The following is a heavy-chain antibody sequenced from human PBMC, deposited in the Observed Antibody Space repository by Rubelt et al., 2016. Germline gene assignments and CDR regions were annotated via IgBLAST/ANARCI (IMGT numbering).Heavy chain of an antibody. Sequence: QLGMRGGGLVQPGGSLRLSCAASGFTFSSYSMSWVRQAPGKGLEWVSAIDSGAVNTYYADSVKGRFTLSRDNSKNTVEPQMNSLGVEDTAVYYCARAGSSWYAFDIWGQGTLVTVSS. CDR2: IDSGAVNT. V-gene: IGHV3-23*04. D-gene: IGHD6-13*01. J-gene: IGHJ4*02. CDR1: GFTFSSYS. CDR3: ARAGSSWYAFDI.